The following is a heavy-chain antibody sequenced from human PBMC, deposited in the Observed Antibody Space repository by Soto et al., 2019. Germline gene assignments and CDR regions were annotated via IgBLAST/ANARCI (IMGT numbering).Heavy chain of an antibody. J-gene: IGHJ4*02. CDR1: GGSVSSGSYY. D-gene: IGHD2-8*01. V-gene: IGHV4-61*01. Sequence: SETLSLTCTVSGGSVSSGSYYWSWIRQPPGKGLEWIGYIYYSGSTNYNPSLKSRVTISVDTSKNQFSLKLSSVTAADTAVYYCARHKADMLRGFDYWGQGTLVTVSS. CDR2: IYYSGST. CDR3: ARHKADMLRGFDY.